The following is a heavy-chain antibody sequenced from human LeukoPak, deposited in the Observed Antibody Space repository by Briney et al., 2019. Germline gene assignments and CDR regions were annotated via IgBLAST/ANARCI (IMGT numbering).Heavy chain of an antibody. J-gene: IGHJ6*02. V-gene: IGHV1-69*13. CDR2: IIPLFATT. D-gene: IGHD4-17*01. CDR3: ARAIIYGDYGNYYYGVDV. Sequence: ASVKVSCKASGGGFTNYAITWVRRAPGQGLEWLGGIIPLFATTNYAQKFQGRVTIIADESTSTAFMDLSGLRSEDTAVYYCARAIIYGDYGNYYYGVDVWGQGTTVTVSS. CDR1: GGGFTNYA.